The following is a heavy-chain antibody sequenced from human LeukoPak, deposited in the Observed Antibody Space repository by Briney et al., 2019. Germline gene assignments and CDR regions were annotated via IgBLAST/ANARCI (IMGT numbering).Heavy chain of an antibody. CDR1: GFTFSSYS. D-gene: IGHD5-18*01. CDR2: ISSSSSTK. J-gene: IGHJ4*02. V-gene: IGHV3-48*04. Sequence: GGSLRLSCAASGFTFSSYSMNWVRQAPGKGLEWVSYISSSSSTKYYADSVKGRFTISRDNSKNTLYLQMNSLRSEDTAVYYCAKDPRDHSYGWSWRYFDYWGQGTLVTVSS. CDR3: AKDPRDHSYGWSWRYFDY.